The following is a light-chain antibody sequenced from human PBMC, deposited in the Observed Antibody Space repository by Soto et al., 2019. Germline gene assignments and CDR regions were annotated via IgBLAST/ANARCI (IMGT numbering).Light chain of an antibody. J-gene: IGKJ2*01. V-gene: IGKV3-20*01. CDR3: QQYGSLPYT. CDR2: GAS. CDR1: QNVDNNF. Sequence: ENVLTQSPGTLSLSPGERATLSCRASQNVDNNFLAWYQHKPGQPPRLLICGASIRAAGIPDRFSGSGSGTDFTLSISRLEPEDFVVYHCQQYGSLPYTFGQGTKLDI.